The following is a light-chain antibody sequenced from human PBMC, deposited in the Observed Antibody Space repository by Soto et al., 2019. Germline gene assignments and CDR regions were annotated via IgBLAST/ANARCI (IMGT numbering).Light chain of an antibody. CDR1: SSDVGGYNY. V-gene: IGLV2-14*01. J-gene: IGLJ1*01. CDR2: EVS. CDR3: SSYTSSNTYV. Sequence: QSALTQPASVSGSPGQSITISCTGTSSDVGGYNYVSWYQQNPGKAPKLMIYEVSHRPSGVSNRFSGSKSGNTASLTISGLQAEDEADYYCSSYTSSNTYVFGTGTKVTV.